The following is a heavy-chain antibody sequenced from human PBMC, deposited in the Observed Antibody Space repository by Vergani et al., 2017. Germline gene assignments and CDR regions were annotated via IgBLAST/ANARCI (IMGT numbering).Heavy chain of an antibody. V-gene: IGHV3-30*02. CDR1: VFTFSSYG. J-gene: IGHJ6*02. Sequence: QVQLVESGGGVVQPGGSLRLSCAASVFTFSSYGMHWVRQAPGKGLEWVAFIRYDGSNKYYADSVKGRFTLSRYNSNNTLYLQMNSLSAEYTAVYYCAKDLQHMDQSYDHQDWGKSYYYYYFGMDVWGQGTTVTVSS. CDR2: IRYDGSNK. CDR3: AKDLQHMDQSYDHQDWGKSYYYYYFGMDV. D-gene: IGHD2-21*01.